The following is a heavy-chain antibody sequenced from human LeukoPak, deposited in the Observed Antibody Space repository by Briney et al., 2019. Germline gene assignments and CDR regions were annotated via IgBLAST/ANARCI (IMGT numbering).Heavy chain of an antibody. J-gene: IGHJ4*02. D-gene: IGHD6-13*01. CDR2: IGTAGDT. CDR1: GFNFGEFW. CDR3: ARGGRGSSWFDN. V-gene: IGHV3-13*01. Sequence: EGSLRLSCAASGFNFGEFWMAWVRQTPGMGLEWVSAIGTAGDTYYPGSVKGRFTISRENAKNSLYLQMNSLRAGDTAVYYCARGGRGSSWFDNWGQGTLVTVSS.